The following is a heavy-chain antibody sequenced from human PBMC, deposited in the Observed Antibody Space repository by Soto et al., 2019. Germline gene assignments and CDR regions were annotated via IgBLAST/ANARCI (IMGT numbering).Heavy chain of an antibody. CDR2: ISGSGGST. Sequence: GSLGLACTASGFGFSSSAVTWVRQGPGEGLEWVSAISGSGGSTYYADSVKGRFTISRDNSKNTLYLQMNSLRAEDTAVYYCAKDPYYDIWSGYYFDYWRQGTLVTVSS. CDR3: AKDPYYDIWSGYYFDY. CDR1: GFGFSSSA. V-gene: IGHV3-23*01. D-gene: IGHD3-3*01. J-gene: IGHJ4*02.